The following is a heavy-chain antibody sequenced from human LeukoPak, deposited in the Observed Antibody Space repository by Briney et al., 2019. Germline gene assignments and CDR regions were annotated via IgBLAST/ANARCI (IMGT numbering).Heavy chain of an antibody. V-gene: IGHV1-18*01. Sequence: ASVKLSCKVSGYTFTSYGISWVRQAPGQGLEWMGWISANSGNTNYAQKLQGRVTMTTDTSTSTAYMELRSLRSDDTAVYYCARDPGNYYDSSGYYYETTFDYWGQGTLVTVSS. CDR2: ISANSGNT. J-gene: IGHJ4*02. D-gene: IGHD3-22*01. CDR1: GYTFTSYG. CDR3: ARDPGNYYDSSGYYYETTFDY.